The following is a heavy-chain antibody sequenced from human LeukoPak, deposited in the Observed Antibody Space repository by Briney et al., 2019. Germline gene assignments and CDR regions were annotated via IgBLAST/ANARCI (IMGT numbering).Heavy chain of an antibody. V-gene: IGHV3-21*01. CDR1: GFTFSSYS. CDR3: ARASIGSSWYPYFDY. D-gene: IGHD6-13*01. CDR2: ISSSSSYI. J-gene: IGHJ4*02. Sequence: GGSLRLSCAASGFTFSSYSMNWVRQAPGKGLEWVSSISSSSSYIYYADSVKGRFTISRDNAKNSLYLQMNSLRAEDTAVYYCARASIGSSWYPYFDYWGQGTLVTVSS.